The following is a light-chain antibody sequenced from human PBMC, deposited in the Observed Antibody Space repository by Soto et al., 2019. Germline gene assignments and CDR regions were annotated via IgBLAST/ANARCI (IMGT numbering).Light chain of an antibody. CDR3: AAWDDSLNGYV. V-gene: IGLV1-44*01. Sequence: SVLTQPPAASGAPGQGVAFSCSGSSSNIGGNTVNWYQQLPGTAPKLLIYTNNQRPSGVPDRFSGSKSGTSASLAISGLQSDDEADYYCAAWDDSLNGYVFGTGTKLTVL. CDR2: TNN. CDR1: SSNIGGNT. J-gene: IGLJ1*01.